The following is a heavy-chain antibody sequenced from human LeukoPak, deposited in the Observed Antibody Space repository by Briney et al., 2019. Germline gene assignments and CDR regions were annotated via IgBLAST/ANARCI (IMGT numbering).Heavy chain of an antibody. CDR2: IYPRDGST. Sequence: ASMKVSCKASGYTFTSYYIHWVRQAPGQGLEWMGMIYPRDGSTSYAQKFQGRVTVTRDTSTSTVHMELSGLRSEDTAVYYCARDQEGFDYWGQGTLVTVSS. J-gene: IGHJ4*02. CDR1: GYTFTSYY. V-gene: IGHV1-46*01. CDR3: ARDQEGFDY.